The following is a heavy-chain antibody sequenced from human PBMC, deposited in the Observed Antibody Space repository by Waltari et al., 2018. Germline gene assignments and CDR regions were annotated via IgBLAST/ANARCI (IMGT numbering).Heavy chain of an antibody. CDR2: IYSGGST. J-gene: IGHJ4*02. Sequence: EVPLVESGGGLVQPGESLRLSCAASGFTVSNNYMSWVRQASGKGLEVGSGIYSGGSTPYADDRKGRFTITRYSSKNTLYLQMNSVRVDETAVYYCATSPGGGGFWGQGTLPTVSS. CDR1: GFTVSNNY. CDR3: ATSPGGGGF. D-gene: IGHD2-21*01. V-gene: IGHV3-66*01.